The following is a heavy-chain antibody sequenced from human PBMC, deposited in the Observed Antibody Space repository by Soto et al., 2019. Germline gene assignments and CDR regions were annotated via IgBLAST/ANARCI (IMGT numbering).Heavy chain of an antibody. D-gene: IGHD6-25*01. V-gene: IGHV4-34*01. CDR1: GGSFSYHY. CDR2: INHNGSP. J-gene: IGHJ4*02. Sequence: PSETLSLTCAVYGGSFSYHYWSWIRQPPGKGLEWIGEINHNGSPNYNPSLKSRVTISVDTSKNQFSLKLSAVAAADTAVYYCAGGSRQPQLDYWGQGTLVTVSS. CDR3: AGGSRQPQLDY.